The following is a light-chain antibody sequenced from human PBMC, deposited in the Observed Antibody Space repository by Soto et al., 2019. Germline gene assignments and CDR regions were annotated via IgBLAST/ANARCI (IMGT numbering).Light chain of an antibody. CDR3: QQYNNWPPWT. CDR1: QSVSSN. CDR2: GAS. V-gene: IGKV3-15*01. J-gene: IGKJ1*01. Sequence: DIAMSQSKATLSVSPGERATLSCRSSQSVSSNLAWYQQKPGQAPRLLIYGASTRATGIPARFSGSGSGTEFTLTISSLQSEDFAIYYCQQYNNWPPWTFGQVTKVDIK.